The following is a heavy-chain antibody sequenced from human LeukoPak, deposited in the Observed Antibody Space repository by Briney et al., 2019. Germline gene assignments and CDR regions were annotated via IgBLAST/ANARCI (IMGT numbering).Heavy chain of an antibody. J-gene: IGHJ4*02. CDR3: ARDSIPHSYYYDSSGYFY. CDR1: GFTFSRYW. CDR2: ISSSSSYI. D-gene: IGHD3-22*01. V-gene: IGHV3-21*01. Sequence: PGGSLRLSCAASGFTFSRYWMNWVRQAPGKGLEWVSSISSSSSYIYYADSVKGRFTISRDNAKNSLYLQMNSLRAEDTAVYYCARDSIPHSYYYDSSGYFYWGQGTLVTVSS.